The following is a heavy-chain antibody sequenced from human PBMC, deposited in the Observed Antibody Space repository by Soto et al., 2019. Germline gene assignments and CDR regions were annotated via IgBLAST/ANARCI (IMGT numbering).Heavy chain of an antibody. CDR2: IYHSGST. D-gene: IGHD3-10*01. CDR1: GGSISSSNW. CDR3: AREGIWSI. J-gene: IGHJ4*02. Sequence: QVQLQESGPGLVKPSGTLSLTCAVSGGSISSSNWWSWVRQPPGKGLEWIGEIYHSGSTNYNPSPXSXVXXSVDQSKNQFRLKLSSVTAADTAVYYCAREGIWSIWGQGTLVTVSS. V-gene: IGHV4-4*02.